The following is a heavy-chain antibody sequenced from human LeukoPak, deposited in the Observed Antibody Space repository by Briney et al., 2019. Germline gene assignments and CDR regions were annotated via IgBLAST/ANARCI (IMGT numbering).Heavy chain of an antibody. V-gene: IGHV3-33*01. D-gene: IGHD2-15*01. CDR1: GFTFISYS. J-gene: IGHJ4*02. CDR2: IWVDGSKK. Sequence: GGSLRLSCATSGFTFISYSMQWVRQAPGKGLEWVAVIWVDGSKKFYADSVEGRFTISRDDSKSTSYLQMNSLRAEDTAVYYCARDQGYCSGGRCHSHFDYWGQGALVTVSS. CDR3: ARDQGYCSGGRCHSHFDY.